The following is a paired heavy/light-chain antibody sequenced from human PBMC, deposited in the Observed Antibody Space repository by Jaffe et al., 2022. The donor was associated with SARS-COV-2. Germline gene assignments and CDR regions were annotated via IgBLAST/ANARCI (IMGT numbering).Heavy chain of an antibody. J-gene: IGHJ6*03. CDR2: ISSSTTTI. CDR1: GFTFSTYS. V-gene: IGHV3-48*01. D-gene: IGHD2-15*01. CDR3: AREGRCSGGRCYSAYYYYYMDV. Sequence: EVQLVESGGGLVQPGGSLRLSCAASGFTFSTYSMNWVRQAPGKGLEWVSYISSSTTTIYYADSVKGRFTISRDNAKNSLYLQMNSLRAEDTAVYYCAREGRCSGGRCYSAYYYYYMDVWGKGTTVTVSS.
Light chain of an antibody. CDR2: DVT. CDR3: SSYTSSSTYVV. J-gene: IGLJ2*01. Sequence: QSALTQPASVSGSPGQSITISCTGTSSDVGGYNYVSWYQQHPGKAPKLMIYDVTDRPSGVSNRFSGSKSGNTASLTISGLQAEDEAAYYCSSYTSSSTYVVFGGGTKLTVL. V-gene: IGLV2-14*03. CDR1: SSDVGGYNY.